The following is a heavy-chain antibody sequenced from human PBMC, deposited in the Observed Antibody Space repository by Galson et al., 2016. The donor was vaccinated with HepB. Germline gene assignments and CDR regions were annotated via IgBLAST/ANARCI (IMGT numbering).Heavy chain of an antibody. Sequence: SVKVSCKASGYIFTAHYMHWVRQAPGQGLEWMGIINPSRGSTSYTQKFHGRITMTSDSSTNTVYMELSSLTYEDTAVYCCARAASEIPRVISDSWGQGSLVIVSS. D-gene: IGHD2-21*01. J-gene: IGHJ4*02. CDR3: ARAASEIPRVISDS. CDR1: GYIFTAHY. CDR2: INPSRGST. V-gene: IGHV1-46*01.